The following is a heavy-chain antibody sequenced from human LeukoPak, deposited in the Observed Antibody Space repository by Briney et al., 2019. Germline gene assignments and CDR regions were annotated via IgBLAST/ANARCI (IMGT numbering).Heavy chain of an antibody. CDR1: GFTFSSYS. J-gene: IGHJ4*02. D-gene: IGHD3-22*01. CDR2: ISSSSSYI. V-gene: IGHV3-21*01. Sequence: PGGSLRLSCAASGFTFSSYSMNWVRQAPGKGLEWVSSISSSSSYIYYADSGKGRFTISRDNAKNSLYLQMNSLRAEDTAVYYCARVPYYYDSSGYLFDYWGQGTLVTVSS. CDR3: ARVPYYYDSSGYLFDY.